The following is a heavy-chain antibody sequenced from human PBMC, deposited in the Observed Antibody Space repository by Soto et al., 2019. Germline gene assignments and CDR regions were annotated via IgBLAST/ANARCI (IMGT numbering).Heavy chain of an antibody. CDR2: INAGNGNT. Sequence: ASVKVSCKASGSTFTSYAMHWVRQAPGQRLEWMGWINAGNGNTKYSQKFQGRVTITRDTSASTAYMELSSLRSEDTAVYYCAREQVLLWFGELFPPMDVWGQGTTVTVSS. V-gene: IGHV1-3*01. D-gene: IGHD3-10*01. J-gene: IGHJ6*02. CDR3: AREQVLLWFGELFPPMDV. CDR1: GSTFTSYA.